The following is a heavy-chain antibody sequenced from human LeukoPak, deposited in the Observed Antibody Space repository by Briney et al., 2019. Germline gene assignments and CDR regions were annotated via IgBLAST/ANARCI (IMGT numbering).Heavy chain of an antibody. CDR3: AKGVGTNKGGYYFDY. Sequence: PGGSLRLSCAASGFAFSSFAMSWVRQAPGQGLDWGSSISGSGGSTYYADSVKGRFTISRDSSKNTLYLQMNSLRAEDTAVYYCAKGVGTNKGGYYFDYWGQGTPVTVSS. CDR1: GFAFSSFA. J-gene: IGHJ4*02. CDR2: ISGSGGST. D-gene: IGHD1-26*01. V-gene: IGHV3-23*01.